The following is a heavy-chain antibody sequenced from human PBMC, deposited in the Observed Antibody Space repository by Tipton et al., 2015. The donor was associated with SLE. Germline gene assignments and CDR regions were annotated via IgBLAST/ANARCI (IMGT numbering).Heavy chain of an antibody. CDR3: ATTTGRFFDP. J-gene: IGHJ5*02. D-gene: IGHD1-14*01. V-gene: IGHV4-34*01. Sequence: TLSLTCAVYGGSLGGHYWSWIRQSPGKGLECIGESNDSGKTNYNPSLKSRVTISVDTSKNQFSLKLSSVTAADTAVYYCATTTGRFFDPWGQGTLVTVSS. CDR1: GGSLGGHY. CDR2: SNDSGKT.